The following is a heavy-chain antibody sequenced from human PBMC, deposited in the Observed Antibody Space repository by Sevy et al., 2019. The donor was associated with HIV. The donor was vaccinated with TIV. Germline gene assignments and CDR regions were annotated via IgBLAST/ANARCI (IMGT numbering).Heavy chain of an antibody. Sequence: GGSLRLSCAASGFIFSDYDMNWVRQAPGKGLEWISVISSRSSYIKYADSLKGRVTISRDNANDSLFRQLNSLSAEDTAVYDCASAVDYYDIGGLHYWGQGALVTVSS. D-gene: IGHD3-22*01. CDR1: GFIFSDYD. V-gene: IGHV3-21*05. CDR2: ISSRSSYI. CDR3: ASAVDYYDIGGLHY. J-gene: IGHJ4*02.